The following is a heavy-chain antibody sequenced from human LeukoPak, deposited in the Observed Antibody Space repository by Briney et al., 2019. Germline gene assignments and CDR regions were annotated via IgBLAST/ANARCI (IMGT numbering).Heavy chain of an antibody. Sequence: PGGSLRLSCAASGFTFSDYYMSWIRQAPGKGLEWVSYISSSSSYTNYADSVKGRFTISRDNAKNSLYLQLNSLRAEDTAVYYCAREDIVVVPAMGYWGQGTLVTVSS. D-gene: IGHD2-2*01. CDR2: ISSSSSYT. CDR1: GFTFSDYY. J-gene: IGHJ4*02. V-gene: IGHV3-11*05. CDR3: AREDIVVVPAMGY.